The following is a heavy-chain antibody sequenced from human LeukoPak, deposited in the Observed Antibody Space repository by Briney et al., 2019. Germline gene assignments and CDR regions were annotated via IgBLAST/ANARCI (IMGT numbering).Heavy chain of an antibody. J-gene: IGHJ5*02. CDR2: IIPIFGTA. CDR3: ARSITIFGVAGPFDP. D-gene: IGHD3-3*01. CDR1: GGTFSSYA. Sequence: SVKVSCKASGGTFSSYAISWVRQAPGQGLEWMGGIIPIFGTANYAQKFQGRVTITADESTSTAYMELSGLRSEDTAVYYCARSITIFGVAGPFDPWGQGTLVTVSS. V-gene: IGHV1-69*01.